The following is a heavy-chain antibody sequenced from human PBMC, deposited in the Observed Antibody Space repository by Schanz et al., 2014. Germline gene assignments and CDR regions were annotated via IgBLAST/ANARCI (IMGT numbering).Heavy chain of an antibody. V-gene: IGHV3-33*01. Sequence: QVQLVESGGGVVQPGRSLRLSCATSGLNFDYYGMNWVRQAPGKGLEWVANIGYDGSEKYYVDSVKGRFTISRDNNWKTLSLQMNSLRSDDTAIYHCARENSSGYSPAVTYYIDVWGKGTTVTVSS. D-gene: IGHD3-22*01. CDR1: GLNFDYYG. CDR2: IGYDGSEK. J-gene: IGHJ6*03. CDR3: ARENSSGYSPAVTYYIDV.